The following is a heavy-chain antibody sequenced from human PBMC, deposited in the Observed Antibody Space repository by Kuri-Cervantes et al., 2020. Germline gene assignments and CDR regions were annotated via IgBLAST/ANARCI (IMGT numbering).Heavy chain of an antibody. V-gene: IGHV4-31*02. CDR2: IYYSGST. Sequence: SCTVSGGSISSGGYYWSWIRQHPGKGLEWIGYIYYSGSTYYNPSLKSQVTISVDTSKNQFSLKLSSVTAADTAVYYCARGGNSYGYYFDYWGQGTLVTVSS. D-gene: IGHD5-18*01. CDR1: GGSISSGGYY. J-gene: IGHJ4*02. CDR3: ARGGNSYGYYFDY.